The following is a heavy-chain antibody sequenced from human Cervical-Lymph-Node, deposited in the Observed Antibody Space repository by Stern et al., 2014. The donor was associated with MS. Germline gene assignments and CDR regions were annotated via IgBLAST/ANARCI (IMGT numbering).Heavy chain of an antibody. V-gene: IGHV1-69*01. J-gene: IGHJ6*02. CDR1: GGTFSSYA. CDR2: IIPIFGTA. Sequence: AQLVESGAEVKTPGSSGKVSCKASGGTFSSYAISWVRQAPGQGLDWMGGIIPIFGTANYAQKFQGSVTITADESTSTAYMELSSLRSEDTAVYYCARGELKEGLVRGMDVWGQGTTVTVSS. CDR3: ARGELKEGLVRGMDV. D-gene: IGHD1-26*01.